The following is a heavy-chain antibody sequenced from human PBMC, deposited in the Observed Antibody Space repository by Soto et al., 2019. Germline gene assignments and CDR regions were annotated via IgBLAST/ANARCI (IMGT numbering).Heavy chain of an antibody. CDR2: IYRDAGK. V-gene: IGHV2-5*02. Sequence: QITLKESGPTLVKPTQTLTLTCTFSGFSLSTSGVAVGWIRQPPGEALEWLALIYRDAGKRYSPTLRTRLTNNQDHSKIPVVLTKNNLGSVGTGTCYCSHRRDSRFYSWGQGTLVTVSP. J-gene: IGHJ1*01. CDR1: GFSLSTSGVA. D-gene: IGHD6-13*01. CDR3: SHRRDSRFYS.